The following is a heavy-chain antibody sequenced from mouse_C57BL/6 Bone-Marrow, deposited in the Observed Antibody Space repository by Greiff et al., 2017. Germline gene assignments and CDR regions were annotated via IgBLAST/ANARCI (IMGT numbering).Heavy chain of an antibody. J-gene: IGHJ2*01. CDR3: ASYGSGY. D-gene: IGHD1-1*01. CDR2: IDPEDGES. CDR1: GFNIKAYS. V-gene: IGHV14-2*01. Sequence: EVHRVESGAELVQPGASVKLSCTASGFNIKAYSMHWVQQRPEQGLEWIGSIDPEDGESKYAPKFQGNATITADKSSNTAYLQLSSLTSEDTAVYYCASYGSGYWGQGTTLTVSS.